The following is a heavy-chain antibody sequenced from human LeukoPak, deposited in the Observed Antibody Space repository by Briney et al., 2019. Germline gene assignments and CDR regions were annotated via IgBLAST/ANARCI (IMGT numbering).Heavy chain of an antibody. D-gene: IGHD3-22*01. Sequence: PGGSLRLSCAASGFTFSSYAMHWVRQAPGKGLEWVAVISYDGSNKYYADSVKGRFTISRDNSKNTLYLQMNSLRAEDTAVYYCARDRGKLTLDSSGPIGYWGQGTLVTVSS. CDR3: ARDRGKLTLDSSGPIGY. CDR1: GFTFSSYA. J-gene: IGHJ4*02. V-gene: IGHV3-30-3*01. CDR2: ISYDGSNK.